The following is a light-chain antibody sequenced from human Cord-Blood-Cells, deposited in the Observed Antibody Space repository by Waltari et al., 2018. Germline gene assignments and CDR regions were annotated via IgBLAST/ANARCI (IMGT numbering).Light chain of an antibody. V-gene: IGLV2-14*01. Sequence: QSALTQPASVSGSPGHSITIPCTGTSSDVGGYNYVSWYQQHPSKAPKLMIYDVSKRPSGVSNRFSGSKSGNTASLTISGLQAEDEADYYCSSYTSSSTWVFGGGTKLTVL. CDR2: DVS. CDR1: SSDVGGYNY. J-gene: IGLJ3*02. CDR3: SSYTSSSTWV.